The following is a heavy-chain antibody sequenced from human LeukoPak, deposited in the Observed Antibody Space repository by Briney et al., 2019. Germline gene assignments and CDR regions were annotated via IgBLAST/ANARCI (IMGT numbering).Heavy chain of an antibody. Sequence: GGSLRLSCAASGFTFSSYAMHWVRQAPGKGLEWVAVISYDGSNKYYADSVKGRFTISRDNSKNTLYLQMNSLRAEDTAVYYCARDFETAYIRAFDIWGQGTMVTVSS. CDR1: GFTFSSYA. CDR3: ARDFETAYIRAFDI. J-gene: IGHJ3*02. V-gene: IGHV3-30-3*01. CDR2: ISYDGSNK. D-gene: IGHD5-18*01.